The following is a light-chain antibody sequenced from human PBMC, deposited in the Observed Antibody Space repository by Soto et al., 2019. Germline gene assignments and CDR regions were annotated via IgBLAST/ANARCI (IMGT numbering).Light chain of an antibody. V-gene: IGLV1-44*01. J-gene: IGLJ1*01. CDR1: SSNIGANS. CDR2: SHS. Sequence: QSVLTQPPSASGTPGQRVAFSCSGSSSNIGANSVNWYQHLPGMAPKLLMYSHSQRPSGVPDRFSGSKSGTSASLAISGLQSDDEGDYCCAAWDDTLNAYVFGTGTKVTVL. CDR3: AAWDDTLNAYV.